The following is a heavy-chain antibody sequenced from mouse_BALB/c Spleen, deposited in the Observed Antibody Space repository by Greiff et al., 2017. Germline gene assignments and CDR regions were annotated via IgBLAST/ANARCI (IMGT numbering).Heavy chain of an antibody. Sequence: QVQLQQPGAELVKPGTSVKLSCKASGYNFTSYWINWVKLRPGQGLEWIGDIYPGSGSTNYNEKFKSKATLTVDTSSSTAYMQLSSLASEDSALYYCAISAYYGNYFDYWGQGTTLTVSS. CDR2: IYPGSGST. CDR1: GYNFTSYW. J-gene: IGHJ2*01. CDR3: AISAYYGNYFDY. D-gene: IGHD2-10*01. V-gene: IGHV1-55*01.